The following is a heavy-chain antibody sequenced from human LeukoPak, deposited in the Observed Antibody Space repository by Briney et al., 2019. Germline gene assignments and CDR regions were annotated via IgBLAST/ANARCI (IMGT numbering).Heavy chain of an antibody. CDR1: GGSIGSSSYY. D-gene: IGHD4-17*01. V-gene: IGHV4-39*01. CDR2: IYYSGST. Sequence: SETLSLTCTVSGGSIGSSSYYWGWIRQPPGKGLEWIGIIYYSGSTYYNPSLESRVTISVDTSENQFSLKLSSVTAADAAVYYCARAGYGDSDFDYWGQGTLVTVSS. CDR3: ARAGYGDSDFDY. J-gene: IGHJ4*02.